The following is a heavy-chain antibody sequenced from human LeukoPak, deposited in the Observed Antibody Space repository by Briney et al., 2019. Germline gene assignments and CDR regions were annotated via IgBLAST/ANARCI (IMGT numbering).Heavy chain of an antibody. CDR3: ARDDYYDSSGYYN. V-gene: IGHV4-59*01. Sequence: PSETLSLTCAVYGGSFSSYYWSWIRQPPGKGLEWIGYIYYSGSTNYNPSLKSRVTISVDTSKNQFSLKLSSVTAADTAVYYCARDDYYDSSGYYNWGQGTLVTVSS. CDR1: GGSFSSYY. D-gene: IGHD3-22*01. J-gene: IGHJ4*02. CDR2: IYYSGST.